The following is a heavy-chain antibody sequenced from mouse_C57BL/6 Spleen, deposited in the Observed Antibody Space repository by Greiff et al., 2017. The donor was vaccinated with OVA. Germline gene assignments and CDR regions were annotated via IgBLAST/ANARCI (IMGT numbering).Heavy chain of an antibody. CDR1: GFTFSSYA. Sequence: EVKVVESGGGLVKPGGSLKLSCAASGFTFSSYAMSWVRQTPEKRLEWVATISDGGSYTYYPDNVKGRFTISRDNAKNNLYLQMSHLKSEDTAMYYCARDTRYYGAMDYWGQGTSVTVSS. CDR2: ISDGGSYT. J-gene: IGHJ4*01. V-gene: IGHV5-4*01. D-gene: IGHD1-1*01. CDR3: ARDTRYYGAMDY.